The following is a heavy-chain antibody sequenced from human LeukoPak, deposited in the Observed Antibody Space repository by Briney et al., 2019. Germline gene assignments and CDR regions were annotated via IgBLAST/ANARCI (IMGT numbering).Heavy chain of an antibody. V-gene: IGHV3-74*01. D-gene: IGHD5-24*01. CDR3: VRDGDAYNFDY. CDR1: GFTFSSYW. CDR2: IKSDGSHT. J-gene: IGHJ4*02. Sequence: PGGSLRLSCAASGFTFSSYWMHWVRQAPGKGLVWVSRIKSDGSHTNYADSVKGRFTISRDNAKNTLYLQMNSLRAEDTAMYYCVRDGDAYNFDYWGQGTLVTVSS.